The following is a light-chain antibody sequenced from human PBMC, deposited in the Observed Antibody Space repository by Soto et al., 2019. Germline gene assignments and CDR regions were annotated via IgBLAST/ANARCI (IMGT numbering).Light chain of an antibody. CDR3: QQRSSWIT. J-gene: IGKJ5*01. Sequence: IVLTQSPATLSLWPGETAILSCRASQSVSSYLSWCQQKPGQAPRLLIYDASSRAPGVPARFSGSGSGTDFTLTISSLEPEDFALYYCQQRSSWITFGQGTRLEIE. CDR1: QSVSSY. V-gene: IGKV3-11*01. CDR2: DAS.